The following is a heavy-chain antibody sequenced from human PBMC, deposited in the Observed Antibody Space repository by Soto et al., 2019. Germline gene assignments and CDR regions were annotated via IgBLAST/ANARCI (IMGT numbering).Heavy chain of an antibody. CDR2: ISWDGGST. D-gene: IGHD3-22*01. J-gene: IGHJ4*02. V-gene: IGHV3-43*01. CDR1: GFTFDDYT. CDR3: AKGYDSYDSSGYYFGVVDY. Sequence: GGSRRLSCAASGFTFDDYTMHWVRHAPGKGLEWVSLISWDGGSTYYADSVKGRFTISRDNSKNSLYLQMNSLRTEDTALYYCAKGYDSYDSSGYYFGVVDYWGQGT.